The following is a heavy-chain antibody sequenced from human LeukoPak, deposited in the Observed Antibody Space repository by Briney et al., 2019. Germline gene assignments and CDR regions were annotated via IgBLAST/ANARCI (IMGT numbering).Heavy chain of an antibody. D-gene: IGHD2-15*01. Sequence: AVKVSRKASGGTFSSYAISWVRQAPGQGREWMGRIIPIFGTANYAQKFQGRVTITTDESPSTPYMELSSPRQRDTAVYSWASCSGGSWGQDAFYIWGQGRMVTVSS. V-gene: IGHV1-69*05. CDR2: IIPIFGTA. CDR3: ASCSGGSWGQDAFYI. CDR1: GGTFSSYA. J-gene: IGHJ3*02.